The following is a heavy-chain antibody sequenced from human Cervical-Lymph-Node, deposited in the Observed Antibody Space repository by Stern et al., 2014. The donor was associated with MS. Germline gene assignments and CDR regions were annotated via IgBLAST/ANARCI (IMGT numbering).Heavy chain of an antibody. CDR2: MWEDGSNP. CDR3: ASAYSSSHYYFDY. J-gene: IGHJ4*02. Sequence: DQLVESGGGVVQPGRSLRLSCAASGFSFSRYAMHWVRQAPGKGLEWVALMWEDGSNPYYADSVTGRFTISRDNFKSTLYLQMSSLRAEDTAVYYCASAYSSSHYYFDYWGQGTLVTVSS. D-gene: IGHD6-13*01. V-gene: IGHV3-33*01. CDR1: GFSFSRYA.